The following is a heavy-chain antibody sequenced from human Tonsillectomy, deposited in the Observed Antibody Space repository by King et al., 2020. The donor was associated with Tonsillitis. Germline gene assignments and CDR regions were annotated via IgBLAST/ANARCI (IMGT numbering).Heavy chain of an antibody. D-gene: IGHD3-22*01. V-gene: IGHV4-59*01. Sequence: QLQESGPGLVKPSETLSLTCAVSCVSISAYYWSWIRQPPGKGLEWIGYMQYSGSTNYNPSLKSRVTISVDTSRDQFSLNLRSVTAADTAVYYCARGGGDTSGHRENDYWGQGTLVTVSS. CDR1: CVSISAYY. J-gene: IGHJ4*02. CDR3: ARGGGDTSGHRENDY. CDR2: MQYSGST.